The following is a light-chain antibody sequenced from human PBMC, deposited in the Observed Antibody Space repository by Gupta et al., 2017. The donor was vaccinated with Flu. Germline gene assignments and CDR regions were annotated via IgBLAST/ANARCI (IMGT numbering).Light chain of an antibody. V-gene: IGKV3-15*01. J-gene: IGKJ4*01. CDR3: QQYNNWPPLT. Sequence: ERATRSCRASQSVSSNLAWYQQKPGQAPRLLIYGASTRATGTPARFSGSGSGTEFTLTISSLQSEDFAVYYCQQYNNWPPLTFGGGTKVEIK. CDR2: GAS. CDR1: QSVSSN.